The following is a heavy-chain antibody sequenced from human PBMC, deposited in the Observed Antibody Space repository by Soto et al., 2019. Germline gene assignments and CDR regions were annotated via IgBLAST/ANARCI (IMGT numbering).Heavy chain of an antibody. CDR1: GFSFCSSW. D-gene: IGHD4-4*01. V-gene: IGHV3-15*01. J-gene: IGHJ5*02. Sequence: GGSLRLSCVASGFSFCSSWIIFVRHAPCKGLEWVGHIKSGPDGGTTDYAAPAKGRFTISRDDSKNTLYLEMNGLKSEDTTLYYCFTDRTYSPVDRWGQGTLVTVSS. CDR3: FTDRTYSPVDR. CDR2: IKSGPDGGTT.